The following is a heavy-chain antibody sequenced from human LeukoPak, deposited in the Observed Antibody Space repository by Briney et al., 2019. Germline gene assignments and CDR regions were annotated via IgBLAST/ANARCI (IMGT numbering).Heavy chain of an antibody. Sequence: GGSLRLSCAASGFTFSSNNMNWVRQAPGKGLEWVSSISSSSSSTSYADSVKGRFTISRDNAKNSLYLQMNNLRAEDTAVYYCARDQGIFDYWGQGTLVTVSS. V-gene: IGHV3-21*01. J-gene: IGHJ4*02. CDR1: GFTFSSNN. CDR3: ARDQGIFDY. CDR2: ISSSSSST.